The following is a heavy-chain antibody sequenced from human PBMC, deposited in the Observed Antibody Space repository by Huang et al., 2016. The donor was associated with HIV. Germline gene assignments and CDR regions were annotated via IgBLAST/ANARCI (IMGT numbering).Heavy chain of an antibody. V-gene: IGHV1-18*04. CDR3: ARDRRPYSGSYLGY. J-gene: IGHJ4*02. D-gene: IGHD1-26*01. CDR2: ISGYNGNT. CDR1: GNTFSGYG. Sequence: SGNTFSGYGISWVRQAPGQGLEWMGWISGYNGNTNYVENLQGRVTMTTDTPTSTAYMELRSLRADDTAVYYCARDRRPYSGSYLGYWGQGTLVTVSS.